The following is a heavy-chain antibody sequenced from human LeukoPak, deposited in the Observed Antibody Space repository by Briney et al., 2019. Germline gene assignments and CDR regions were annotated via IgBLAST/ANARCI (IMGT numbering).Heavy chain of an antibody. J-gene: IGHJ5*02. V-gene: IGHV4-39*01. CDR3: ARFLGPAAMLGEFDP. CDR1: GGSISSSSYY. CDR2: IYYSGSI. Sequence: PSETLSLTCTVSGGSISSSSYYWGWIRQPPGKGLEWIGSIYYSGSIYYNPSLKSRVTISVDTSKNQFSLKLSSVTAADTAVYYCARFLGPAAMLGEFDPWGQGTLVTVSS. D-gene: IGHD2-2*01.